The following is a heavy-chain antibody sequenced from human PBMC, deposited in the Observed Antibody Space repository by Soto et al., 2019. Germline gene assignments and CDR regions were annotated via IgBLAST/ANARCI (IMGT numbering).Heavy chain of an antibody. D-gene: IGHD1-1*01. Sequence: GGSLRLSCAASGFTFSSYWMSWVRQAPGKGLEWVANIKQDGSEKYYVDSVKGRFTISRDNAKNSLYLQMNSLRAEDTAVYYCARVSGTVYYYYYMDVWGKGTTVTVSS. CDR1: GFTFSSYW. CDR2: IKQDGSEK. CDR3: ARVSGTVYYYYYMDV. J-gene: IGHJ6*03. V-gene: IGHV3-7*01.